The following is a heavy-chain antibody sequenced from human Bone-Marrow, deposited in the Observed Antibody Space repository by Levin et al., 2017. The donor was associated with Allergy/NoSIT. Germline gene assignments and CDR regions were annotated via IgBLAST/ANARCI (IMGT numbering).Heavy chain of an antibody. J-gene: IGHJ4*02. Sequence: TSETLSLTCTVSGYSITSGYYWGWIRHPPGKGLEWIGDIYHSGTTYYNPSLASRVTISVDTSKNQFSLKLKSVTAADTAVYFCASIRIAATTTTFDYWGQGTLVTVSS. CDR2: IYHSGTT. CDR3: ASIRIAATTTTFDY. D-gene: IGHD4-11*01. CDR1: GYSITSGYY. V-gene: IGHV4-38-2*02.